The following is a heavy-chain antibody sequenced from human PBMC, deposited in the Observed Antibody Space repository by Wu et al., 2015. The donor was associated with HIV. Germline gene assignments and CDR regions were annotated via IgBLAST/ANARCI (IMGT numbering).Heavy chain of an antibody. Sequence: QVQLVQSGAEVKKPGASVKVSCKASGYTFTSYDINWVRQATGQGLEWMGWMNPNSGNTGYAQKFQGRVTMTRNTSISTAYMELSSLRSEDTAVYYCARNLGYCSSTSCYYYYYYGMDVWGQGTTVTVSS. CDR2: MNPNSGNT. J-gene: IGHJ6*02. V-gene: IGHV1-8*01. CDR3: ARNLGYCSSTSCYYYYYYGMDV. D-gene: IGHD2-2*01. CDR1: GYTFTSYD.